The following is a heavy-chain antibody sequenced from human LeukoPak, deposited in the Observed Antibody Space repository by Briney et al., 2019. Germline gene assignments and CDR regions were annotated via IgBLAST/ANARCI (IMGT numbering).Heavy chain of an antibody. J-gene: IGHJ4*02. CDR3: ARGPYDFWSGYYMPFDY. CDR2: IYYSGST. D-gene: IGHD3-3*01. CDR1: GGSISSGGYY. Sequence: PSETLSLTCTVSGGSISSGGYYWSWIRQHPGKGLEWFGYIYYSGSTYYNPSLKSRVTISVDTSKNQFSLKLSSVTAADTAVYYCARGPYDFWSGYYMPFDYWGQGTLVTVSS. V-gene: IGHV4-31*03.